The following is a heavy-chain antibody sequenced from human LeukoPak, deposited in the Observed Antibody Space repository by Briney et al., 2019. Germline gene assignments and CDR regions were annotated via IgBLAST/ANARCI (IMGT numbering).Heavy chain of an antibody. V-gene: IGHV3-7*01. CDR2: INQDGSEK. Sequence: PGGSLRLSCAASGFTFSSYAMSWVRQAPGKGLEWVANINQDGSEKYLVGSVKGRFTISRDKAKNSLYLQMNNLRVEDTAVYSCARDGSANYYGMDVWGQGTTVTVSS. CDR3: ARDGSANYYGMDV. CDR1: GFTFSSYA. J-gene: IGHJ6*02.